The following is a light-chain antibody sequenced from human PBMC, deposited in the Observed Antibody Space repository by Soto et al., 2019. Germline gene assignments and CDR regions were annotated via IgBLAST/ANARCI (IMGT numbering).Light chain of an antibody. V-gene: IGKV3-20*01. J-gene: IGKJ1*01. CDR2: TAS. Sequence: EIVLTQSPGTLSLSPGERATLSCRASSSVSNTYLAWYQQKPGQAPRLLIHTASSRATDIPDRFSGSGSGTDFTLTISRLEPEDFAVYYCQQYGSSPVTFGQGTKVEIK. CDR3: QQYGSSPVT. CDR1: SSVSNTY.